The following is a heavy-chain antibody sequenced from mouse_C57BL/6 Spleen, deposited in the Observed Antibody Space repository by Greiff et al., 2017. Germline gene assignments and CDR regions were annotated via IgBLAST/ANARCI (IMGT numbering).Heavy chain of an antibody. Sequence: EVKLMESGPGLAKPSQTLSLTCSVTGYSITSDYWNWIRKFPGNKLEYMGYISYSGSTYYNPSLKSRISITRDTSKNQYYLQLNSVTTEDTATYYCARGGITTVVAKDYAMDYWGQGTSVTVSS. CDR1: GYSITSDY. J-gene: IGHJ4*01. D-gene: IGHD1-1*01. CDR3: ARGGITTVVAKDYAMDY. CDR2: ISYSGST. V-gene: IGHV3-8*01.